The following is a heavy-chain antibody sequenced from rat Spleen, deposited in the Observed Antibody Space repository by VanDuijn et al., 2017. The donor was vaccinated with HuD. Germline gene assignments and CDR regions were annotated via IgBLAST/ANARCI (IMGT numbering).Heavy chain of an antibody. CDR1: GFTFSDYT. Sequence: EVQLVESGGGLVQPGRSLKLSCAVSGFTFSDYTMAWVRQAPKKGLEWVAAIIYDGSNTYYPDSVKGRFTISRDTAQNTLYLQMNSPTSEDTATYYCATDTFYDGTYYPGGFDYWGQGVMVTVSS. J-gene: IGHJ2*01. CDR2: IIYDGSNT. CDR3: ATDTFYDGTYYPGGFDY. V-gene: IGHV5S10*01. D-gene: IGHD1-12*02.